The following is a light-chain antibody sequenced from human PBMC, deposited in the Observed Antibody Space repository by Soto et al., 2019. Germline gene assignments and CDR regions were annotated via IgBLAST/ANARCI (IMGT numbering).Light chain of an antibody. Sequence: QSVLTQPPSASGSHGQSVTISCTGTSSDVGSYNSVSWYQHHPGKAPKLIIYEVFRRPSGVPGRFSASKSANTASLTVSGLQAEDEADYYCSSYAGGGNYVFGTGTKLTVL. CDR2: EVF. CDR3: SSYAGGGNYV. CDR1: SSDVGSYNS. V-gene: IGLV2-8*01. J-gene: IGLJ1*01.